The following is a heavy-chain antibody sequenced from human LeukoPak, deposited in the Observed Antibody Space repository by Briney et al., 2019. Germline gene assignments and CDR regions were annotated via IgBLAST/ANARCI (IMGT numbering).Heavy chain of an antibody. CDR3: AKPFDPLGYYFDY. CDR1: GFTFSSYA. Sequence: PGGSLRLSCAASGFTFSSYAMHWVRQAPGKGLEWVAVISYDGSNKYYADSVKGRFTISRDNSKNTLYLQMNSLRAEDTAVYYCAKPFDPLGYYFDYWGQGTLVTVSS. D-gene: IGHD7-27*01. J-gene: IGHJ4*02. CDR2: ISYDGSNK. V-gene: IGHV3-30*18.